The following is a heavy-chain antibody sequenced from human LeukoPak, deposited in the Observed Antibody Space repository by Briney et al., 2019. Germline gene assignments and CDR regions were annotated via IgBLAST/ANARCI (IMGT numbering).Heavy chain of an antibody. CDR3: ARERRDGYKKYYGMDV. V-gene: IGHV4-31*03. J-gene: IGHJ6*02. CDR1: GGSISSGGYY. CDR2: IYYSGST. Sequence: PSQTQSLTCTVSGGSISSGGYYWSWIRQHPGKGLEWIGYIYYSGSTYYNPSLKSRVTISVDTSKNQFSLKLSSVTAADTAVYYCARERRDGYKKYYGMDVWGQGTTVTVSS. D-gene: IGHD5-24*01.